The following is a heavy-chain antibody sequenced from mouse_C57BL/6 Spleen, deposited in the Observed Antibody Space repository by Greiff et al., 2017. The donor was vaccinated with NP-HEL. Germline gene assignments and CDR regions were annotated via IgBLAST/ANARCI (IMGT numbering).Heavy chain of an antibody. Sequence: VQLQQSGPVLVKPGASVKMSCKASGYTFTDYYMNWVKQSHGKSLEWIGVINPYNGGTSYNQKFKGKATLTVDKSSSTAYMELNSLTSDDSAVYYCSRGHYDYDGFAYWGQGTLVTVSA. CDR2: INPYNGGT. J-gene: IGHJ3*01. V-gene: IGHV1-19*01. CDR3: SRGHYDYDGFAY. D-gene: IGHD2-4*01. CDR1: GYTFTDYY.